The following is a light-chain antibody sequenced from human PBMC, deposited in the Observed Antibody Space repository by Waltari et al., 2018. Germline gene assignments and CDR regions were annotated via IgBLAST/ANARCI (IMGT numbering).Light chain of an antibody. CDR1: QSIASN. V-gene: IGKV1-39*01. J-gene: IGKJ4*01. CDR2: LAS. Sequence: DIQMTQSPSSLSASVGDRITITCRASQSIASNLNWYQQKPGRAPKLLIFLASHFQSGVPSRFSGSGSGTDFTLTINNLQPEDFALYSCQQSNSSPHTFGGGTKVESK. CDR3: QQSNSSPHT.